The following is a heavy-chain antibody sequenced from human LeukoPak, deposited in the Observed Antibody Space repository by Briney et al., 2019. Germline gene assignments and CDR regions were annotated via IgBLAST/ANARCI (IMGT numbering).Heavy chain of an antibody. J-gene: IGHJ4*02. V-gene: IGHV4-38-2*02. CDR1: GYSISSGYY. CDR3: ASVEGSYGDYYFDY. CDR2: IYHSGST. D-gene: IGHD4-17*01. Sequence: SETLSLTCTVSGYSISSGYYWGWIRQPPGKGLEWIGSIYHSGSTYYNPSLKSRVTISVDTSKNQFSLKLSSVTAADTAVYYCASVEGSYGDYYFDYWGQGTLVTVSS.